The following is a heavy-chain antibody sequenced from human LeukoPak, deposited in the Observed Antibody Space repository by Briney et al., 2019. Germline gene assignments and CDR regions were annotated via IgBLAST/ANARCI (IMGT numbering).Heavy chain of an antibody. V-gene: IGHV5-51*01. D-gene: IGHD3-9*01. J-gene: IGHJ4*02. CDR3: ARGPAHLRYFDWLPPDY. Sequence: GETLKISCKGSVYSFTSYWIGWVRQMPGKGLEWMGIIYPGDSDTRYSPSFQGQVTISADKSISTAYLQWSSLKASDTAMYYCARGPAHLRYFDWLPPDYWGQGTLVTVSS. CDR1: VYSFTSYW. CDR2: IYPGDSDT.